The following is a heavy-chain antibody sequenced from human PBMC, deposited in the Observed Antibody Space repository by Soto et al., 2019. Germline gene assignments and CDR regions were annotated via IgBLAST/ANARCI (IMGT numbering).Heavy chain of an antibody. J-gene: IGHJ4*02. V-gene: IGHV2-5*02. Sequence: QITLKESGPTLVKPTQTLTLTCTFSGFSLSTSGVGVAWIRQPPGKALECLALIYCDDDKRYSPSVESRVTITKDTSKNQVVLTMTNMGPVDTATYYCAHRHEDSSVFYFDFWGQGTLVTVSS. CDR3: AHRHEDSSVFYFDF. CDR1: GFSLSTSGVG. CDR2: IYCDDDK. D-gene: IGHD3-22*01.